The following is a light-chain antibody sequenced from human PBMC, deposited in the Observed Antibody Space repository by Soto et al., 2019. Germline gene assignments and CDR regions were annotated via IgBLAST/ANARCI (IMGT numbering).Light chain of an antibody. CDR3: QQFNNWPPIT. CDR2: DAS. CDR1: QSVSSL. V-gene: IGKV3D-15*01. Sequence: DIVMTQSPATLSASPGDSATRSCRASQSVSSLLAWYQQKPGQAPRLLIYDASNRATGIPARFSGSGSGTEFTLTISSLQSEDFAIFYCQQFNNWPPITFGGGTKVDI. J-gene: IGKJ4*01.